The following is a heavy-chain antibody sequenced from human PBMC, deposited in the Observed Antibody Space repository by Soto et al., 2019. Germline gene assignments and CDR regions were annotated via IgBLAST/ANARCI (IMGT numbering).Heavy chain of an antibody. Sequence: QVQLQESGPGLVKPSETLSLTCTVSGGSISSYYWSWIRQPPGKGLEWIGYIYYSGSTNYNPSLKSRVTISVDTSKNQFSLKLSSVTAADTAVCYCARQPGGDRGTRYRYYGMDVWGQGTTVTVSS. J-gene: IGHJ6*02. CDR1: GGSISSYY. CDR2: IYYSGST. D-gene: IGHD3-16*02. CDR3: ARQPGGDRGTRYRYYGMDV. V-gene: IGHV4-59*01.